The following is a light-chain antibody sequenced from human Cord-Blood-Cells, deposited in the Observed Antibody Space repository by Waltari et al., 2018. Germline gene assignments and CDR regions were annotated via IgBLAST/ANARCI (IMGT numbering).Light chain of an antibody. J-gene: IGKJ2*01. V-gene: IGKV3-15*01. CDR2: SAS. Sequence: EIVMTQSPATLSVSPGERPTLSCRASQSVSSNLARYQQKPGQAPRLRIYSASTRATGTPARFSGRGSGTEFTLTISSLQSEDFAVYFCQQYNNWPPYTFGQGTKLEIK. CDR1: QSVSSN. CDR3: QQYNNWPPYT.